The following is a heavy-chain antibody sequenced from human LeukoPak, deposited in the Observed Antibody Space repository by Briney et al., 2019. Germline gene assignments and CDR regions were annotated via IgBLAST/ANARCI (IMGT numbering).Heavy chain of an antibody. J-gene: IGHJ4*02. CDR3: ARGLRGTTGTTTLDY. Sequence: ASVKVSCKAPGYTFTGYYMHWVRQAPGQGLEWMGWINPNSGGTNYAQKFQGRVTMTRDTSISTAYMELSRLRSDDTAVYYCARGLRGTTGTTTLDYWGQGTLVTVSS. D-gene: IGHD1-1*01. V-gene: IGHV1-2*02. CDR2: INPNSGGT. CDR1: GYTFTGYY.